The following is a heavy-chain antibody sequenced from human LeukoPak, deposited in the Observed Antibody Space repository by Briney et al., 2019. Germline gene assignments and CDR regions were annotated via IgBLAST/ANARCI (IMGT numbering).Heavy chain of an antibody. Sequence: GASVKVSCKASGYTFTSYDINWVRQATGQGLEWMGWISAYNGNTNYAQKFQGRVTMTRDTSISTAYMELSRLRSDDTAVYYCAREYKEPWLVPRCFDYWGQGTLVTVSS. CDR3: AREYKEPWLVPRCFDY. J-gene: IGHJ4*02. CDR2: ISAYNGNT. CDR1: GYTFTSYD. V-gene: IGHV1-2*02. D-gene: IGHD6-19*01.